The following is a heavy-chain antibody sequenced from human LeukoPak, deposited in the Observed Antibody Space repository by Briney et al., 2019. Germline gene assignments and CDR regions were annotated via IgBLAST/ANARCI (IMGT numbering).Heavy chain of an antibody. Sequence: ASVKVSCKASGYTFTGSYMHWVRQAPGQGLEWMGWINPNSGGTNYAQKFQGRVTMTRDTSISTAYMELSRLRSDDTAVYYCARETAYDSSGFDYWGQGTLVTVSS. D-gene: IGHD3-22*01. CDR1: GYTFTGSY. V-gene: IGHV1-2*02. CDR2: INPNSGGT. CDR3: ARETAYDSSGFDY. J-gene: IGHJ4*02.